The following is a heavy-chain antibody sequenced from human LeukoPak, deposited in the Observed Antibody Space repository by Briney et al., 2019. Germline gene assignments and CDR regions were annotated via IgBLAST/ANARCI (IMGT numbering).Heavy chain of an antibody. CDR3: ARVLGGSGSFNDY. D-gene: IGHD3-10*01. J-gene: IGHJ4*02. V-gene: IGHV3-21*01. CDR1: EFTFSNYN. Sequence: PGGSLRLSCAASEFTFSNYNMNWVRQAPGKGLEWVSSISRSSSYIYHADSVKGRFTISRDDAKNSLYLQMNSLRAEDTAVYYCARVLGGSGSFNDYWGQGTLVTVSS. CDR2: ISRSSSYI.